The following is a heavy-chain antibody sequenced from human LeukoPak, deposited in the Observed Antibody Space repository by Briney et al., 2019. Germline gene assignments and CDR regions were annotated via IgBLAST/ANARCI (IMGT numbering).Heavy chain of an antibody. V-gene: IGHV3-23*01. CDR3: AKRGISSSWYVA. CDR2: ISGGGGSS. CDR1: GFTFSTYA. J-gene: IGHJ4*02. Sequence: GGSLRVSCAASGFTFSTYAMGWVRQAPGKGLEWVSSISGGGGSSYYADSVKDRFTISRDNSKNTLYLQMYNLRDEDTAIYYCAKRGISSSWYVARGQGTLVTVSS. D-gene: IGHD6-13*01.